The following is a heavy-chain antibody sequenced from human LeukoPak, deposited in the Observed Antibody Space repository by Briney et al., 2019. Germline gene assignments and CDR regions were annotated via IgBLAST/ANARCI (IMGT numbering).Heavy chain of an antibody. D-gene: IGHD3-3*01. V-gene: IGHV1-46*01. CDR2: INPSGGST. CDR3: ATGFWSGYFGPYYYYYGMDV. J-gene: IGHJ6*02. Sequence: ASVKVSSKASGYTFTSYYMHWVRQAPGQGLEWMGIINPSGGSTSYAQKFQGRVTMTRDTSTSTVYMELSSLRSEDTAVYYCATGFWSGYFGPYYYYYGMDVWGQGTTVTVSS. CDR1: GYTFTSYY.